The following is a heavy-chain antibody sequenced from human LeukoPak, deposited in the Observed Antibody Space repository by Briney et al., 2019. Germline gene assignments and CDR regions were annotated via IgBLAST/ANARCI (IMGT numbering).Heavy chain of an antibody. CDR1: GSTLTSYG. D-gene: IGHD3-22*01. Sequence: GEPRHISCQGSGSTLTSYGIGWVRQMPGKGLEWMGIIYPGDSDTRYSPSFQGQVTISADKSISTAYLQWSSLKASDTAMYYCARQTGDSSGCYYGSDYWGQGTPVTVSS. J-gene: IGHJ4*02. CDR2: IYPGDSDT. CDR3: ARQTGDSSGCYYGSDY. V-gene: IGHV5-51*01.